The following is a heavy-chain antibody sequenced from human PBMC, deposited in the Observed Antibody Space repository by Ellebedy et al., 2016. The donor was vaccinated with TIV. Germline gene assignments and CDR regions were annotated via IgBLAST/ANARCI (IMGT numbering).Heavy chain of an antibody. CDR1: NGSISNYY. D-gene: IGHD1-26*01. V-gene: IGHV4-59*06. CDR2: IYYSGTT. J-gene: IGHJ4*02. CDR3: ARVRYSGNYYPYFDY. Sequence: SETLSLXXTVSNGSISNYYWNWIRQPPGKGLEWIGYIYYSGTTYYNPSLRSRITISVDTSRNQFSLKLSSVTAADTAVYYCARVRYSGNYYPYFDYWGQGTLVTVSS.